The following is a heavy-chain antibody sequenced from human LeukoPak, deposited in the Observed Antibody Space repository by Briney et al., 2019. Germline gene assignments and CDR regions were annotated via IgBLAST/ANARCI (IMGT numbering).Heavy chain of an antibody. CDR2: INHSGST. CDR3: ARVKGCYCSSTSCNDY. J-gene: IGHJ4*02. CDR1: RGSFSGYY. V-gene: IGHV4-34*01. D-gene: IGHD2-2*01. Sequence: PSETLSLTCAVYRGSFSGYYWSWICQPRGKGLEWIGEINHSGSTNYNPSLKSRVTISVDTSKNQFSLKLSSVTAADTAVYYCARVKGCYCSSTSCNDYWGQGTLVTVSS.